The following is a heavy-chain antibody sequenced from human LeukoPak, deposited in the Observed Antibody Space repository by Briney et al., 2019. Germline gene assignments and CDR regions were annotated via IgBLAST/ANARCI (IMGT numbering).Heavy chain of an antibody. CDR2: ISSSGSTI. CDR3: AREFPIFGVVSGY. J-gene: IGHJ4*02. V-gene: IGHV3-48*03. Sequence: GGSLRLSCAASGFTFSSYEMNWVRQAPGKGLEWVSYISSSGSTIYYADSVKGRFTISRDNAKNSLYLQMSSLSAEATAVYYCAREFPIFGVVSGYWGQGTLVTVSS. CDR1: GFTFSSYE. D-gene: IGHD3-3*01.